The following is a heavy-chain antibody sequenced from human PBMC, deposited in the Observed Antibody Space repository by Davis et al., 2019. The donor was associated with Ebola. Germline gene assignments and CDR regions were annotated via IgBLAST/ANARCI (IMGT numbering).Heavy chain of an antibody. CDR2: ITHNNGNT. Sequence: AASVKVSCKASGGTFSSYAISWARQAPGQGLEWMGWITHNNGNTNYAQKLQGRVTMTTDTSTSTAYMELRSLRSDDTAVYYCASASSGYGWVWGQGTLVTVSS. D-gene: IGHD5-12*01. CDR3: ASASSGYGWV. J-gene: IGHJ4*02. V-gene: IGHV1-18*01. CDR1: GGTFSSYA.